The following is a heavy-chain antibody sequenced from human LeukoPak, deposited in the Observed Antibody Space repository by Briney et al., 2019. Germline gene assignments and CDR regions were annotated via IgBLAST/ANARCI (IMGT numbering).Heavy chain of an antibody. Sequence: PGGSLRLSCAAPGFTFSSYGMHWVRQAPGKGLEWVAFIRYDGSDKYYADSVKGRFTISRDNSKNTLFLQMNSLRAEDTAVYYCAKDLHPMVGAKTFDYWGQGTLVTVSS. CDR1: GFTFSSYG. V-gene: IGHV3-30*02. CDR2: IRYDGSDK. J-gene: IGHJ4*02. D-gene: IGHD1-26*01. CDR3: AKDLHPMVGAKTFDY.